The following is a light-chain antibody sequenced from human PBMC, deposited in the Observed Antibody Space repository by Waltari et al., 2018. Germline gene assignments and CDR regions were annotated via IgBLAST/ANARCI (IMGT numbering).Light chain of an antibody. CDR1: QSVLYSSNNKNY. Sequence: DIVMTQSPDSLAVSLGEGATIHCKSSQSVLYSSNNKNYLAWYQQKPGQPPKLLIYWASTRESGVPDRFSGSGSGTDFTLTISSLQAEDVAVYYCQQYYSTPRTFGQGTKLEIK. J-gene: IGKJ2*01. CDR3: QQYYSTPRT. V-gene: IGKV4-1*01. CDR2: WAS.